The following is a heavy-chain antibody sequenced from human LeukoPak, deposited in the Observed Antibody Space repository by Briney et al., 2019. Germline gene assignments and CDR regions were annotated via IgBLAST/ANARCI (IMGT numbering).Heavy chain of an antibody. D-gene: IGHD2-15*01. CDR1: GYTFTGYY. J-gene: IGHJ5*02. CDR3: ARDSGYCSGGSCYLGWFDP. V-gene: IGHV1-2*02. CDR2: INPNRGGT. Sequence: VASVKVSCKASGYTFTGYYMHWVRQAPGQGLEWMGWINPNRGGTNYAQKFQGRVTMTRDTSISTAYMELSRLRSDGTAVYYCARDSGYCSGGSCYLGWFDPWGQGTLVTVPS.